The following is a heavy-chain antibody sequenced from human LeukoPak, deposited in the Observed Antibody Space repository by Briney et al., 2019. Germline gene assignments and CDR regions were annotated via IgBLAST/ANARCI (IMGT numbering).Heavy chain of an antibody. J-gene: IGHJ4*02. D-gene: IGHD6-19*01. CDR1: GGTISSYY. CDR2: IHYSGST. V-gene: IGHV4-59*08. CDR3: ARARGAVAGYFDY. Sequence: PSETLSLTCTVSGGTISSYYWNWIRQPPGKGLEWIGYIHYSGSTKYNPSLKSRVTISVDTSKNQFSLKLRSVTAADTAVYYCARARGAVAGYFDYWGQGTLVTVSS.